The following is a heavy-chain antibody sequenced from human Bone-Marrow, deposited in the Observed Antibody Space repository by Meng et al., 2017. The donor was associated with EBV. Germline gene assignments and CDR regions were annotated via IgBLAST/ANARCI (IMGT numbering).Heavy chain of an antibody. CDR3: ASESGRGFTPDY. D-gene: IGHD3-10*01. V-gene: IGHV1-69*12. Sequence: VQLVQSGAEVKKPGSSVKVSCKTSGGTFRSDAISWVRQATGQGLEWMGGLIPMSDAPHYAQKFQGRVTITADESTSTHYMDLSGLRSEDTAVYYCASESGRGFTPDYWGQGTLVTVSS. CDR2: LIPMSDAP. CDR1: GGTFRSDA. J-gene: IGHJ4*02.